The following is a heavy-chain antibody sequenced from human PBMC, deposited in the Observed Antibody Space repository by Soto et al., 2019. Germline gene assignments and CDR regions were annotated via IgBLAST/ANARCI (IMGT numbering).Heavy chain of an antibody. J-gene: IGHJ6*02. V-gene: IGHV4-59*01. Sequence: SETLSLSCTVSGGSISNNYWSWFRQPPGKGREWIGYVFYSGSTNYNPSLKSRGSISVDSSKTQFSLRLRSVTAADTATYYCGRYRPSNFGLDVWHHVTTVAAS. D-gene: IGHD3-3*01. CDR1: GGSISNNY. CDR2: VFYSGST. CDR3: GRYRPSNFGLDV.